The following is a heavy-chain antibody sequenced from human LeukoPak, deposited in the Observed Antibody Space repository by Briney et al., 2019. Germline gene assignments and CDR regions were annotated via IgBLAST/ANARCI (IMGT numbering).Heavy chain of an antibody. CDR2: IYTSGST. CDR3: ARGVIAAGGNDFDY. D-gene: IGHD6-13*01. J-gene: IGHJ4*02. CDR1: GGSISSGSYY. Sequence: SQTLSLTCTVSGGSISSGSYYWSWIRQPAGKGLEWIGRIYTSGSTNYNPSLKSRVTISVDTSKNEFSLKLSSVTAADTAVYYCARGVIAAGGNDFDYWGQGTLVTVSS. V-gene: IGHV4-61*02.